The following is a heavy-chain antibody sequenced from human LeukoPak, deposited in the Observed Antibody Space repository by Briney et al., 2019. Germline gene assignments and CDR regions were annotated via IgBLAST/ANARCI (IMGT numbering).Heavy chain of an antibody. J-gene: IGHJ4*02. CDR2: IYYSGST. D-gene: IGHD1-26*01. CDR3: ARGGAYFDY. CDR1: GGSISSYY. Sequence: SETLSLPCTVSGGSISSYYWSWIRQPPGKGLECIGYIYYSGSTNYNPSLKSRVTISVATSKNQFSLKLSSVTAADTAVYYCARGGAYFDYWGQGTLVTVSS. V-gene: IGHV4-59*01.